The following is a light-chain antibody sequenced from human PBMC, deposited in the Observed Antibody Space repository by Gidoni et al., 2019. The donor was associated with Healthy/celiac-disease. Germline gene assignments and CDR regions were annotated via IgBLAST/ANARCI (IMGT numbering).Light chain of an antibody. Sequence: QSALTQPRSVSGSPGQSVTISCTGTSSDVGGYNYVSWYQQPPGKAPKLMIYDVSKRPSGVPDRFSGSKSGNTASLTISGLQAEDEADYYCCSYAGSYLVVFGGGTKLTVL. CDR2: DVS. V-gene: IGLV2-11*01. J-gene: IGLJ2*01. CDR1: SSDVGGYNY. CDR3: CSYAGSYLVV.